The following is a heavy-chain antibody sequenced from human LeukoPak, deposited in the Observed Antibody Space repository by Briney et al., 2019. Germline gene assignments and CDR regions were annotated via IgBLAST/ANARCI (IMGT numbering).Heavy chain of an antibody. J-gene: IGHJ4*02. Sequence: GGSLRLSCAASGFTFSSYEMNWVRQAPGKGLEWVGRIKSKTDGGTTDYAAPVKGRFTISRGDSENTLYLQMNSLKTEDTAVYYCTTDWVRGVRGHWGQGTLVTVSS. V-gene: IGHV3-15*01. D-gene: IGHD3-10*01. CDR3: TTDWVRGVRGH. CDR1: GFTFSSYE. CDR2: IKSKTDGGTT.